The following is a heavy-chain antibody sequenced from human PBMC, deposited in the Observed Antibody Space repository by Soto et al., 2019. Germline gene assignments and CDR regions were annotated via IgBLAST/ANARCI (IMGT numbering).Heavy chain of an antibody. V-gene: IGHV1-69*04. Sequence: SVKVSCKASGGTFSSYTISWVRQAPGQGLEWMGRIIPILGIANYAQKFQGRVTITADKSTSTAYMELSSLRSEDTAVYYCARDEATGTDYYYYYYYMDVWGKGTTVTVSS. J-gene: IGHJ6*03. CDR3: ARDEATGTDYYYYYYYMDV. CDR2: IIPILGIA. D-gene: IGHD1-1*01. CDR1: GGTFSSYT.